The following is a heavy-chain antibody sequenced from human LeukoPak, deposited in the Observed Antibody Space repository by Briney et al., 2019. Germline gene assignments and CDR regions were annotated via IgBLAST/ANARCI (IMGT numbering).Heavy chain of an antibody. J-gene: IGHJ3*02. D-gene: IGHD4-23*01. CDR2: IHYSGST. V-gene: IGHV4-39*01. CDR1: GGSISSNDYY. Sequence: LETPSLTCTVSGGSISSNDYYWGWIRQPPGKGLEWIGSIHYSGSTHYNSSLMSRVTISEDTSKNQFSLKLSSVTAADTAVYYCASPVVTPAFDIWGQGTMVTVSS. CDR3: ASPVVTPAFDI.